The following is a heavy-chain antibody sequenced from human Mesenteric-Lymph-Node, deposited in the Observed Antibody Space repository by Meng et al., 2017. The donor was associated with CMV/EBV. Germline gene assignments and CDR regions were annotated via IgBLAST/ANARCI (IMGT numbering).Heavy chain of an antibody. D-gene: IGHD3-10*01. J-gene: IGHJ4*02. Sequence: KASGYTFTNHYMHWVRLAPGQGLEWMGIINPNGGATYRQKFQGRVTMTSATSTSTVYMELSSLRSEDTAVYYCARAAFGELLLGTEYWGQGTLVTVSS. V-gene: IGHV1-46*01. CDR3: ARAAFGELLLGTEY. CDR2: INPNGGA. CDR1: GYTFTNHY.